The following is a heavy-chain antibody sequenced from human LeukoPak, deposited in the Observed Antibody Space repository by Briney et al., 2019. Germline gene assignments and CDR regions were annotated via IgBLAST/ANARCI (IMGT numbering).Heavy chain of an antibody. CDR2: INPNSGGT. CDR3: ATNTYNGYAIDS. D-gene: IGHD5-12*01. V-gene: IGHV1-2*02. CDR1: GYTFTGYY. Sequence: ASVKVSCKASGYTFTGYYMHWVRQAPGQGLEWMGWINPNSGGTNYAQKFQGRVTMTRDTSISTAYMELNSLSSEDTAIYYCATNTYNGYAIDSWGQGTLVTVSS. J-gene: IGHJ4*02.